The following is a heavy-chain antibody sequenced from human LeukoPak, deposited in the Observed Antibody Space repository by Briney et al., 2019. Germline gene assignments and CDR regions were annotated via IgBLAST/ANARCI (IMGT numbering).Heavy chain of an antibody. V-gene: IGHV3-23*01. Sequence: GSLRLSCAASGFTFSSYAMSWVRQAPGKGLEWVSAISGSGGSTYYADSVKGRFTISRDNSKNTLYLQMNSLRAEDTAVYYCAKDLAYYYDSSGYYYVHYFDYWGQGTLVTVSS. D-gene: IGHD3-22*01. CDR2: ISGSGGST. CDR3: AKDLAYYYDSSGYYYVHYFDY. J-gene: IGHJ4*02. CDR1: GFTFSSYA.